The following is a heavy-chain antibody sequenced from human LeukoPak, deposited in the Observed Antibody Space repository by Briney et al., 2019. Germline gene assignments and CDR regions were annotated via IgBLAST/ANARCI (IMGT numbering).Heavy chain of an antibody. V-gene: IGHV1-2*02. CDR2: INPNSGGT. Sequence: ASVKVSCKASGYTFTNYGISWVRQAPGQGPEWMGWINPNSGGTNYAQEFQGRVTMTRDTSISTAYMELSRLRSDDTAVYYCARDPYTAYDKNYWGQGTLVTVSS. CDR1: GYTFTNYG. D-gene: IGHD5-12*01. CDR3: ARDPYTAYDKNY. J-gene: IGHJ4*02.